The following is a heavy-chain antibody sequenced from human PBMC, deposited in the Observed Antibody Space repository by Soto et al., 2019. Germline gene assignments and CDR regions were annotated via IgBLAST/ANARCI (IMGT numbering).Heavy chain of an antibody. J-gene: IGHJ5*02. V-gene: IGHV3-23*01. Sequence: GVSLRLSWAASCFTFSNHAMSWVRQAPGKGLEWVSIISASGDYTSYADPVKGRFTISRDNSKNTMYMQLNSLRAEDTAVYYCESLMVTPTRVSGDWSDPWGQGNRVTVSS. D-gene: IGHD2-15*01. CDR1: CFTFSNHA. CDR3: ESLMVTPTRVSGDWSDP. CDR2: ISASGDYT.